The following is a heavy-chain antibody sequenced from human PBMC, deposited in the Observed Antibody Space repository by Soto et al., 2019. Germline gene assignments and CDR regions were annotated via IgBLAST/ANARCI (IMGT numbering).Heavy chain of an antibody. J-gene: IGHJ6*02. V-gene: IGHV4-4*07. CDR1: GGSMSSCY. Sequence: SEPLSLTYSVSGGSMSSCYVSWIRQSPWKGLEWIGRIDTSGTTNYNPSLKSRVTMSVDAAKNHFSLTLSSVTAADPAVYYCAGCPGGSAYYLVILVWRHGSPITV. CDR2: IDTSGTT. CDR3: AGCPGGSAYYLVILV. D-gene: IGHD3-10*01.